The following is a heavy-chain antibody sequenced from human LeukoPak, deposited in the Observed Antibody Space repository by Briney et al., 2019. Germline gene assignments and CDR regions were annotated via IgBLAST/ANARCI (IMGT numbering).Heavy chain of an antibody. CDR1: GGSFSGYY. V-gene: IGHV4-34*01. CDR3: ARARVGAMDI. Sequence: SETLSLTCAVYGGSFSGYYWSWIRQPPGKGLEWIGEINHSGSTNYNPSLKSRVTISVDTSKNQFSLKLSSVAAADTAVYYCARARVGAMDIWGQGTMVTASS. J-gene: IGHJ3*02. CDR2: INHSGST. D-gene: IGHD1-26*01.